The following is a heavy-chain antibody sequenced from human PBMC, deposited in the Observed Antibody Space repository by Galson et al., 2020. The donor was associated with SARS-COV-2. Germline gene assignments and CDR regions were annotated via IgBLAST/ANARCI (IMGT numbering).Heavy chain of an antibody. J-gene: IGHJ6*03. CDR3: AREVGDVDTAMVTPDDGVYYYYYYMDV. V-gene: IGHV1-69*13. CDR2: IIPIFGTA. D-gene: IGHD5-18*01. Sequence: SVKVSCKASGGTISSYAISWVRQAPGQGLEWMGGIIPIFGTANYAQKFQGRVTITADESTSTAYMELSSLRSEDTAVYYCAREVGDVDTAMVTPDDGVYYYYYYMDVWGKGTTVTVSS. CDR1: GGTISSYA.